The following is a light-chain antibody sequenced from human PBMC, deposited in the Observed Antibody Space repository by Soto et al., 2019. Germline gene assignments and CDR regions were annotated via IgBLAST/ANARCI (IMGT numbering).Light chain of an antibody. Sequence: EIVLTQSPGSLSLSPGERATLSCRASQSVDSTFFAWYQKKPGQAPRLLMYGVSKRATGIPDRFSGSGSGTDFTLTISRLEPEDFAVYYCQQYMGSVTFGQGTRVEIK. V-gene: IGKV3-20*01. CDR2: GVS. J-gene: IGKJ1*01. CDR3: QQYMGSVT. CDR1: QSVDSTF.